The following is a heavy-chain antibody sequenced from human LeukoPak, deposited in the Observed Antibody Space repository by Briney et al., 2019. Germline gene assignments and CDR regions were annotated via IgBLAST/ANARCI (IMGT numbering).Heavy chain of an antibody. V-gene: IGHV1-2*02. CDR1: GYTFTGYY. D-gene: IGHD1-26*01. Sequence: ASVKVSCKASGYTFTGYYMHWVRQAPGQGLEWMGWINPNSGGTNYAQKFQGRVTMTRDTSISTAYMELSRLRSDDTAVYYCARDAPYSGSYWDDAFDIWGQGTMVTVSS. J-gene: IGHJ3*02. CDR2: INPNSGGT. CDR3: ARDAPYSGSYWDDAFDI.